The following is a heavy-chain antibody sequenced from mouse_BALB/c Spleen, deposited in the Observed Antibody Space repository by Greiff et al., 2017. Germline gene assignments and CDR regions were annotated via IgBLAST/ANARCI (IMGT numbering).Heavy chain of an antibody. CDR1: GYTFTSYY. V-gene: IGHV1S56*01. CDR3: ARGYGNYGAMDY. CDR2: IYPGNVNT. J-gene: IGHJ4*01. Sequence: QVHVKQSGPELVKPGASVRISCKASGYTFTSYYIHWVKQRPGQGLEWIGWIYPGNVNTKYNEKFKGKATLTADKSSSTAYMQLSSLTSEDSAVYFCARGYGNYGAMDYWGQGTSVTVSS. D-gene: IGHD2-1*01.